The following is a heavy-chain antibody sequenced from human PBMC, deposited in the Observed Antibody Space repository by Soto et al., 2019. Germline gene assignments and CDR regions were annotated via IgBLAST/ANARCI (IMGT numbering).Heavy chain of an antibody. CDR2: ISGSGGST. D-gene: IGHD3-3*01. J-gene: IGHJ3*02. Sequence: HPGGSLRLSCAASGFTFSSYAMSWVRQAPGKGLEWVSAISGSGGSTYYADSVKGRFTISRDNSKNTLYLQMNSLRAEDTAVYYCANFLWSDDAFDIWGQGTMVTVSS. CDR3: ANFLWSDDAFDI. V-gene: IGHV3-23*01. CDR1: GFTFSSYA.